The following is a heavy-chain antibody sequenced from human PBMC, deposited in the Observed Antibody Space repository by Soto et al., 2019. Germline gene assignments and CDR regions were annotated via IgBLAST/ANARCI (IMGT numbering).Heavy chain of an antibody. D-gene: IGHD3-22*01. V-gene: IGHV1-3*01. J-gene: IGHJ4*02. CDR1: GYTFTSYA. CDR2: INAGNGNT. CDR3: AQNSDSSGYYPDY. Sequence: GASVKVSCKASGYTFTSYAMHWVRQAPGQRLEWMGWINAGNGNTKYSQKFQGRFTISRDNSKNTLHLQMNSLRAEDTAVYYCAQNSDSSGYYPDYWGQGTLVTVSS.